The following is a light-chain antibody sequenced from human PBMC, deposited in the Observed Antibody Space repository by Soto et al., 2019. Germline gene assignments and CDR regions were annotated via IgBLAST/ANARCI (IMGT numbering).Light chain of an antibody. CDR3: QQYGSSPPWT. J-gene: IGKJ1*01. V-gene: IGKV3-20*01. Sequence: EIVLTQSPGTLSLSPGERATLSCRASQSVSSNYLAWYQQQPGQPPRLLISGASSRATGIPDRFSGSGSGTDFTLTTSRLEPEDFAVYYCQQYGSSPPWTFGEGTKVEVK. CDR1: QSVSSNY. CDR2: GAS.